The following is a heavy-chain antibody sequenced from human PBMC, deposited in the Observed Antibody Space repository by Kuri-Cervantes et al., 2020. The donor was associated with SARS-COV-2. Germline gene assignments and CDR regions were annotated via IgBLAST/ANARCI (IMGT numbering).Heavy chain of an antibody. Sequence: LTGPASGSTFSSYAMHWVRQAPGKGLEWVAVITYDGSNKYYADSVKGRFTISRDNSKNTLYLQMNSLRADDTAVYYCAKRWVTWELQECFDFWGQGAQVTVSS. CDR1: GSTFSSYA. J-gene: IGHJ4*02. D-gene: IGHD1-26*01. V-gene: IGHV3-30-3*02. CDR3: AKRWVTWELQECFDF. CDR2: ITYDGSNK.